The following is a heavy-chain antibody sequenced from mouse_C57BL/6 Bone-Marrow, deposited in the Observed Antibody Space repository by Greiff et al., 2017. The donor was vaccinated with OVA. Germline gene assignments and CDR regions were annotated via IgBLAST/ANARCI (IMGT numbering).Heavy chain of an antibody. Sequence: EVQGVESGGGLVKPGGSLKLSCAASGFTFSSYAMSWVRQTPEKRLEWVATISDGGSYTYYPDNVKGRFTISRDTAKNNLYLQMSHLKSEDTAMYYCAREGNYYGSSYGYFDVWGTGTTVTVSS. CDR3: AREGNYYGSSYGYFDV. CDR1: GFTFSSYA. D-gene: IGHD1-1*01. V-gene: IGHV5-4*01. CDR2: ISDGGSYT. J-gene: IGHJ1*03.